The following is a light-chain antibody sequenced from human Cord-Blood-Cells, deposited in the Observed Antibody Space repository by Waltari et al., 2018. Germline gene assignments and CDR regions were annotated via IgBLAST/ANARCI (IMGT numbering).Light chain of an antibody. V-gene: IGKV1-5*01. J-gene: IGKJ1*01. CDR3: QQYNSYST. CDR2: DAS. CDR1: KSISSW. Sequence: DIQMKQTPSTLSASVGDRVNITCRASKSISSWWAWYQQKPGKAPKLLIYDASSLQIGVPSRFSGSCSVTEFTLTISSLQPEDFATYYCQQYNSYSTFGQGTKVEIK.